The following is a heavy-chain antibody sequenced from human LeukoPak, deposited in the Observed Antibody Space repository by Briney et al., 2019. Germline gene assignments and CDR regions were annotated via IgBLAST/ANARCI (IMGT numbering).Heavy chain of an antibody. J-gene: IGHJ4*02. CDR1: GFTFSSYW. D-gene: IGHD3-22*01. V-gene: IGHV4-34*01. CDR2: INHSGST. CDR3: ARGADYYDSSGPTGYFDY. Sequence: GSLRLSCAASGFTFSSYWMIWVRQPPGKGLEWIGEINHSGSTNYNPSLKSRVTISVDTSKNQFSLKLSSVTAADTAVYYCARGADYYDSSGPTGYFDYWGQGTLVTVSS.